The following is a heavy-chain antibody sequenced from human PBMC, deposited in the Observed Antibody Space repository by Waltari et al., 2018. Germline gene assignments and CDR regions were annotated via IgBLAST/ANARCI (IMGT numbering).Heavy chain of an antibody. J-gene: IGHJ4*02. V-gene: IGHV3-66*02. D-gene: IGHD5-18*01. CDR3: ATARDEHTAMVYFDN. CDR1: GFTVGSTH. Sequence: EVKLVESGGGLVHPGGSLRRSCAASGFTVGSTHRSWVRQAPGKGPEWVPIMYPAGSAYNADSVEGRFTMSRDISNNMVHLQMNRLRLEDSATYYCATARDEHTAMVYFDNWGQGTLVSVSS. CDR2: MYPAGSA.